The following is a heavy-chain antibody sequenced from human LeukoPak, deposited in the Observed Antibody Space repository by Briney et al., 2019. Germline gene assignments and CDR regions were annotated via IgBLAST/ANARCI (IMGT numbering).Heavy chain of an antibody. Sequence: EASVKVSCKASGYTFTSYYMHWVRQAPGQGLEWMGIINPSGGSTSYAQKFQGRVTMTTDTSTSTAYMELRSLRSDDTAVYYCARDPYTTYYYDSSGYYGHAFDIWGQGTMVTVSS. CDR2: INPSGGST. V-gene: IGHV1-46*01. J-gene: IGHJ3*02. CDR1: GYTFTSYY. D-gene: IGHD3-22*01. CDR3: ARDPYTTYYYDSSGYYGHAFDI.